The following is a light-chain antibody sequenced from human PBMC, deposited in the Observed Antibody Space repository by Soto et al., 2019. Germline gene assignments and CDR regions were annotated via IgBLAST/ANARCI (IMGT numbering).Light chain of an antibody. CDR3: CSSAGSIWV. V-gene: IGLV2-23*01. J-gene: IGLJ3*02. CDR2: EGS. Sequence: QSALTQPASVSGSPGQSITISCTGTSSDVGSYNLVSWYQQHPGKAPKLMIYEGSKRPSGVSNRFSGSKSGNTASLTISGLEAEDAADYYCCSSAGSIWVFGGGTKVTVL. CDR1: SSDVGSYNL.